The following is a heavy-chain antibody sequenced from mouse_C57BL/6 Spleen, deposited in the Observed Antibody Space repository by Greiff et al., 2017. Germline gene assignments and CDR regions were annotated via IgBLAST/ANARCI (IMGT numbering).Heavy chain of an antibody. V-gene: IGHV5-16*01. Sequence: EVQVVESEGGLVQPGRSMKLSCTASGFTFSDYYMAWVRQVPEKGLEWVANINYDGSSTYYLDSLKSRFIISRDNAKNILYLQMSSLKSEDTATYYCARGGNYYFDYWGQGTTLTVSS. CDR1: GFTFSDYY. D-gene: IGHD2-1*01. CDR3: ARGGNYYFDY. CDR2: INYDGSST. J-gene: IGHJ2*01.